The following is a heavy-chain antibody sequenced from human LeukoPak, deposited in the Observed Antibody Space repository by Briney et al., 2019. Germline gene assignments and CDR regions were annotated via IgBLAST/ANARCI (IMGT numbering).Heavy chain of an antibody. J-gene: IGHJ6*03. Sequence: GGSLRLSCAASGFTFRDYNMNWVRQAPGKGLEWVSYITDSGSTIHYADSVNGRFTISRDNAKNSLYLQMNSLRAEDTAVYYCARVRITGTTGYYYYMDVWGKGTTVTVSS. CDR2: ITDSGSTI. V-gene: IGHV3-11*01. CDR1: GFTFRDYN. CDR3: ARVRITGTTGYYYYMDV. D-gene: IGHD1-7*01.